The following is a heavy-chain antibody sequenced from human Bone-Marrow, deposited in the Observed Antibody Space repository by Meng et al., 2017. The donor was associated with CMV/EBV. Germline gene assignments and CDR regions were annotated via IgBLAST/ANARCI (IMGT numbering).Heavy chain of an antibody. Sequence: ASVKVSCKASGYTFTTYDINWVRQAPGQGLEWMGWLNPNTGGTYYAQKFQDKVTMTRDTSIRTAYMELSSLRSDDTAVYYCARDMKLAVPALDYWGQGTLVTVSS. V-gene: IGHV1-2*02. D-gene: IGHD6-19*01. CDR1: GYTFTTYD. CDR3: ARDMKLAVPALDY. J-gene: IGHJ4*02. CDR2: LNPNTGGT.